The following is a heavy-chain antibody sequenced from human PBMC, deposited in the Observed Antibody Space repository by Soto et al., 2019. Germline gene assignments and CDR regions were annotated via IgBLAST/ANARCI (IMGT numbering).Heavy chain of an antibody. J-gene: IGHJ4*02. D-gene: IGHD2-21*01. CDR1: GCSFLAYL. CDR2: IFPGDSDT. Sequence: PVESLKISCQFSGCSFLAYLMVLVLQMAGKGLEWMGIIFPGDSDTRYRPSFQGQVTISVARSINTAYLQWSSMKASDTAMYFCERGGIIGNHTDYWGQGPQVTVSS. V-gene: IGHV5-51*01. CDR3: ERGGIIGNHTDY.